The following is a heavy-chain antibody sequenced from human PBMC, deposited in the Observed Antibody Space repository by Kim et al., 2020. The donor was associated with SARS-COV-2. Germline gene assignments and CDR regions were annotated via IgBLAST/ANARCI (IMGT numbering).Heavy chain of an antibody. J-gene: IGHJ4*02. V-gene: IGHV4-39*07. D-gene: IGHD6-13*01. CDR3: ARDREMGIDY. CDR2: ST. Sequence: STYYNPSLKSRVTISVDTSKTQFSLKLSSVTAADTAVYYCARDREMGIDYWGQGTLVTVSS.